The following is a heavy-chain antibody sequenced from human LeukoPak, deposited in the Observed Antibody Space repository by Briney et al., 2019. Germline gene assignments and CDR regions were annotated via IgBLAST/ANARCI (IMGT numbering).Heavy chain of an antibody. V-gene: IGHV3-23*01. Sequence: GGSLRLSCAASGFTFSSYAMSWVRQAPGKGLEWVSAISGSGGSTYYADSVKGRFTISRDNSKNTLYLQMNSLRAEDTAVYYCANSDGRERQLTPEKFDYWGQGTLVTVSS. J-gene: IGHJ4*02. D-gene: IGHD6-13*01. CDR1: GFTFSSYA. CDR3: ANSDGRERQLTPEKFDY. CDR2: ISGSGGST.